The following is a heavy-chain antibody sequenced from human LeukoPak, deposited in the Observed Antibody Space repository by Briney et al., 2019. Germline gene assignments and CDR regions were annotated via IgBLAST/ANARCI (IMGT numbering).Heavy chain of an antibody. J-gene: IGHJ3*02. Sequence: PGGSLRLSCAASGFTFSSYAMHWVRQAPGKGLEWVAVISYDGSNKYYADSVKVRFTISRDNSKNTLYLQMNSLRAEDTAVYYCARDYVTTWAFDIWGQGTMVTVSS. CDR3: ARDYVTTWAFDI. D-gene: IGHD4-11*01. V-gene: IGHV3-30-3*01. CDR1: GFTFSSYA. CDR2: ISYDGSNK.